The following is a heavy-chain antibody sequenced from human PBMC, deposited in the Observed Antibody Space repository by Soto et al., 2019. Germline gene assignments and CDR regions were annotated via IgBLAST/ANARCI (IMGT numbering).Heavy chain of an antibody. Sequence: GGSLRLSCAASGFTFNHYAMSWVRQAPGKGLEWVSIIIANGGTFYADSVKGRFTISRDNSKNTVYLQMSSLRVEDTAIYYCAKDYTVAADPSSVILFDYWGPGALGTGSS. CDR3: AKDYTVAADPSSVILFDY. V-gene: IGHV3-23*01. J-gene: IGHJ4*02. D-gene: IGHD2-15*01. CDR2: IIANGGT. CDR1: GFTFNHYA.